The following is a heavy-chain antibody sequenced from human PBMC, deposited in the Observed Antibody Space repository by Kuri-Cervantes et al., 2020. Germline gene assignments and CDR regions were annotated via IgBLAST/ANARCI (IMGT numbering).Heavy chain of an antibody. D-gene: IGHD3-3*01. V-gene: IGHV3-23*01. CDR3: AKDRGITYGMDV. CDR2: IYYSGTNT. Sequence: GESLKISCVASGFTFSSYGMAWVRQAPEKGLEWVSGIYYSGTNTYYAESVKGRFTISRDQSKSTLYLQMNSLRDEDTAIYYCAKDRGITYGMDVWGQGTTVTVSS. CDR1: GFTFSSYG. J-gene: IGHJ6*02.